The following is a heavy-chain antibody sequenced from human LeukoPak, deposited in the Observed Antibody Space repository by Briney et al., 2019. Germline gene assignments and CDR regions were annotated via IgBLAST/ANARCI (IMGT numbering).Heavy chain of an antibody. J-gene: IGHJ4*02. CDR1: GGSFSGYY. Sequence: SETLSLTCGVYGGSFSGYYWSWIRQPPGKGLEWIGEINHSGSTNYNPSLKSRVTISVDTSKNQFSLKLSSVTAADTAVYYCARDESSGWHDYWGQGTLVTVSS. CDR2: INHSGST. D-gene: IGHD6-19*01. V-gene: IGHV4-34*01. CDR3: ARDESSGWHDY.